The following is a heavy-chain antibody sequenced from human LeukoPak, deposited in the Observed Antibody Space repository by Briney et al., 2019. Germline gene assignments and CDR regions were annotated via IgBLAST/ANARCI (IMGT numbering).Heavy chain of an antibody. V-gene: IGHV3-11*05. Sequence: GAPLRLSCAASGFTFSDYYMSWIRQSLGKGLEWLAYIDSSSTYTSYADSVKGRFSISRDNGTKSVHLNMNSLRAEDTAVYYCAREKYDSFDYWGQGTLVT. CDR2: IDSSSTYT. D-gene: IGHD3-16*01. CDR3: AREKYDSFDY. CDR1: GFTFSDYY. J-gene: IGHJ4*02.